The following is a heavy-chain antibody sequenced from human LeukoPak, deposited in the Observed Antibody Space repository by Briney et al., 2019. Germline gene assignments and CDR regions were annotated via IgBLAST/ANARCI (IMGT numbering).Heavy chain of an antibody. CDR3: ARDYNYGYSH. CDR2: ISYDGSNK. D-gene: IGHD5-18*01. CDR1: GFTFSTYG. V-gene: IGHV3-30*03. Sequence: GGSLRLSCAASGFTFSTYGMHWVRQAPGKGLEWVAIISYDGSNKYYADSVKGRFTISRDGSKNTLYLQMNSLRAEDTAVYYCARDYNYGYSHWGQGTLVTVSS. J-gene: IGHJ4*02.